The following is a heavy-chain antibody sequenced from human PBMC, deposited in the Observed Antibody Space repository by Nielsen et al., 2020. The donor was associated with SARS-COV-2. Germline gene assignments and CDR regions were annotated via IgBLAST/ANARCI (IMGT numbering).Heavy chain of an antibody. V-gene: IGHV3-23*01. Sequence: GESLKISCAASGFSFSYYAIHWVRQAPGKGLEWVSAISGSGGSTYYADSVKGRFTISRDNSKNTLYLQMNSLRAEDTAVYYCAKAGGSGWYYFDYWGQGTLVTVSS. CDR1: GFSFSYYA. CDR3: AKAGGSGWYYFDY. CDR2: ISGSGGST. J-gene: IGHJ4*02. D-gene: IGHD6-19*01.